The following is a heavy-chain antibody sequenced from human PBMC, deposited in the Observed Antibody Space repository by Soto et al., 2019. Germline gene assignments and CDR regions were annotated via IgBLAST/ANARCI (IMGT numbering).Heavy chain of an antibody. Sequence: ASVKVSCKASGGTFSSYAISWVRQAPGQGLEWMGGIIPIFGTANYAQKFQGRVTITADESTSTAYMELSSLRSEDTAVYYCAREVSNGMDVWGQGTTVTVSS. CDR3: AREVSNGMDV. CDR1: GGTFSSYA. J-gene: IGHJ6*02. CDR2: IIPIFGTA. D-gene: IGHD2-8*01. V-gene: IGHV1-69*13.